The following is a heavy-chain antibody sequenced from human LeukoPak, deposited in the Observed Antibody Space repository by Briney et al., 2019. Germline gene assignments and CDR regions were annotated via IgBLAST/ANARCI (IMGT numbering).Heavy chain of an antibody. CDR2: MNPNSGNT. Sequence: ASVKVSCKASGYTFTSYDINGVRQATGQGLEWMGWMNPNSGNTGYAQKFQGRVTMTRNTSISTAYMELSSLRSEDTAVYYCARGKFSVGWLQSTGDYWGQGTLVTVSS. CDR1: GYTFTSYD. V-gene: IGHV1-8*01. D-gene: IGHD5-24*01. CDR3: ARGKFSVGWLQSTGDY. J-gene: IGHJ4*02.